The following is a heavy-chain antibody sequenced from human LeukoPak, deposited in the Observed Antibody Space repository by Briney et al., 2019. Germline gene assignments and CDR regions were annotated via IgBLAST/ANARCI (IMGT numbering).Heavy chain of an antibody. CDR2: ISWNSGSI. CDR3: AKDMTYYYDSSYGMDV. J-gene: IGHJ6*02. D-gene: IGHD3-22*01. Sequence: GGSLRLSCAASGFTFDDYAMHWVRQAPGKGLEWVSGISWNSGSIGYADSVKGRFTISRDNAKNSLYLQMNSLRAEDTALYYCAKDMTYYYDSSYGMDVWGQGTTVTVSS. V-gene: IGHV3-9*01. CDR1: GFTFDDYA.